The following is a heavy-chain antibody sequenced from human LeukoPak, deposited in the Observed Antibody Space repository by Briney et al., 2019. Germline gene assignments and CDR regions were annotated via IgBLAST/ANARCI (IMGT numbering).Heavy chain of an antibody. J-gene: IGHJ5*02. CDR1: GYSFIKYG. CDR3: ARGGVGATTYVWFDP. Sequence: ASVKVSCKASGYSFIKYGISWVRQAPGQGLEWMGWISADNGNTYYTQKFQGRVTMTRDMSTSTVYMELSSLRSEDTAVYYCARGGVGATTYVWFDPWGQGTLVTVSS. D-gene: IGHD1-26*01. V-gene: IGHV1-18*01. CDR2: ISADNGNT.